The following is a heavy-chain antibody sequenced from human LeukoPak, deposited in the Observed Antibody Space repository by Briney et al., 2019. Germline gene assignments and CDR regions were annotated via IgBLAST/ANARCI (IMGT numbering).Heavy chain of an antibody. Sequence: GGSLRLSCAASGFTFSSYWMSWVRQAPGKGLEWVANIKQDGSEKYYVDSVKGRFTISRDNAKNSLYLQMNSLRAEDTAVYYCASLSGGSYFDYWGQGTLVTVSS. J-gene: IGHJ4*02. CDR3: ASLSGGSYFDY. CDR1: GFTFSSYW. CDR2: IKQDGSEK. D-gene: IGHD2-15*01. V-gene: IGHV3-7*01.